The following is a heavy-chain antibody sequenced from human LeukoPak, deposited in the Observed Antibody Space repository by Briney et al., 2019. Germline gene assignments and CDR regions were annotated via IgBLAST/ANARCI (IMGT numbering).Heavy chain of an antibody. V-gene: IGHV4-38-2*02. Sequence: SETLSLTCAVSGYSISSGYYWGWIRQPPGKGLEWIGSIYHSESTYYNPSLKSRVTISVDTSKNQFSLKRSAVTAADTAVYYCARDIVVVVAASYFDYWGQGTLVTVSS. D-gene: IGHD2-15*01. CDR1: GYSISSGYY. CDR3: ARDIVVVVAASYFDY. CDR2: IYHSEST. J-gene: IGHJ4*02.